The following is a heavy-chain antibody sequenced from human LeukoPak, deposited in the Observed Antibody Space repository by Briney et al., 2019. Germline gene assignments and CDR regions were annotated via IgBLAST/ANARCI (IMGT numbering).Heavy chain of an antibody. CDR1: GFAFSGSA. J-gene: IGHJ5*02. CDR3: SRYSGTYNWLDP. Sequence: GGSLRLSCTASGFAFSGSAVHWVRQSPEKGLEWVGHNATATAYAASVEGRFTISRDDSKNTAYLQMNSLKTEDTAVYFCSRYSGTYNWLDPWGQGTLVTVSS. V-gene: IGHV3-15*06. D-gene: IGHD1-26*01. CDR2: NATAT.